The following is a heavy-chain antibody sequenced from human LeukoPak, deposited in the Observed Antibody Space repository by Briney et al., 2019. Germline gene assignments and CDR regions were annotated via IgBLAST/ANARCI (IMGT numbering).Heavy chain of an antibody. J-gene: IGHJ4*02. CDR2: ISYDGSKK. CDR1: GFTFSNYG. CDR3: AKGSWGAGGSRYLDRLLN. V-gene: IGHV3-30*18. Sequence: GESLRLSCAASGFTFSNYGMHWVRQAPGKGLEWVAVISYDGSKKYYADSVKGRFTISRDNSKTTLFLQMNSPRVEDTAMYYCAKGSWGAGGSRYLDRLLNWGQGTLVTVSS. D-gene: IGHD3-9*01.